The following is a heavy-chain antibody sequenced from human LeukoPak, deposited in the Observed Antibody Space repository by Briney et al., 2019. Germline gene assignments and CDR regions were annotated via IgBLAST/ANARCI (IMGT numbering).Heavy chain of an antibody. J-gene: IGHJ1*01. V-gene: IGHV1-46*01. D-gene: IGHD3-10*01. Sequence: ASVKVSCKASGYTFTSYYMHWVRQAPGQGLEWMGIINPSGGSTSYAQKFQGRVTMTRDTSTSTVYMELSSLRSEDTAVYYCASNVHQTSWFWESPKYFQHWGQGTLVTVSS. CDR3: ASNVHQTSWFWESPKYFQH. CDR1: GYTFTSYY. CDR2: INPSGGST.